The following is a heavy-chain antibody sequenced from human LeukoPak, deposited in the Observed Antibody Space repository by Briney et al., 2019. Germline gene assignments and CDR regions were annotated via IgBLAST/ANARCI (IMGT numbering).Heavy chain of an antibody. V-gene: IGHV1-58*01. CDR2: IVVGSGNT. D-gene: IGHD2-15*01. CDR1: GFTFTSSA. J-gene: IGHJ4*02. CDR3: AAGYCSGGSCYDIDY. Sequence: SVTVSCKASGFTFTSSAVQWVRQARGQRLEWIGWIVVGSGNTNYAQKFQERVTITRDMSTSTAYMELSSLRSEDTAVYYCAAGYCSGGSCYDIDYWGQGTLVTVSS.